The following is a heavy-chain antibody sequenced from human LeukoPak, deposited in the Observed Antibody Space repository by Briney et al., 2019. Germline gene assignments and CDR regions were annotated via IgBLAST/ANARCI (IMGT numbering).Heavy chain of an antibody. V-gene: IGHV3-74*01. Sequence: PGGSLRLSCAASGFTFSSHGMHWVRQAPGKGLVWVAHVSTDGTSTSSVDSVKGRFTISRDNAKNSLYLQMNSLRAEDTAVYYCARALSYGWDYFDYWGQGTLVTVSS. CDR2: VSTDGTST. D-gene: IGHD5-18*01. CDR1: GFTFSSHG. J-gene: IGHJ4*02. CDR3: ARALSYGWDYFDY.